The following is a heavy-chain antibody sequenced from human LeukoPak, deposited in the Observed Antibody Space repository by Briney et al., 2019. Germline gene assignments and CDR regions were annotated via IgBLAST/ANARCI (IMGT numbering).Heavy chain of an antibody. CDR1: GYTFTGAY. J-gene: IGHJ5*01. D-gene: IGHD4-23*01. CDR2: INPNSGET. CDR3: ARVLFNSGYDS. Sequence: VASVKVSCEASGYTFTGAYMHWVRQAPGQGLEWVGWINPNSGETKFAPKFQGRVTMTRDTSLSTAFMDLGGLRSDDTAVYYCARVLFNSGYDSWGQGSLVTVSS. V-gene: IGHV1-2*02.